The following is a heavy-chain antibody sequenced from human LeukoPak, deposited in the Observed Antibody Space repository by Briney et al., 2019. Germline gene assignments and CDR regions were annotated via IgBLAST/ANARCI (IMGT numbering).Heavy chain of an antibody. CDR2: INHSGST. J-gene: IGHJ4*02. CDR3: ARLIAARGNY. Sequence: PSETLSLTCAVYGGSFSGYYWSWIRQPPGKGLEWIGEINHSGSTNYNPSLKSRVTISVDTSKNQFSLKLSSVTAADTAVYYCARLIAARGNYWGQGTLVTVSS. D-gene: IGHD6-6*01. V-gene: IGHV4-34*01. CDR1: GGSFSGYY.